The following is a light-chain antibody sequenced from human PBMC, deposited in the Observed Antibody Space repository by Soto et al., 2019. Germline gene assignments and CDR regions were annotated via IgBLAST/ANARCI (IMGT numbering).Light chain of an antibody. J-gene: IGLJ1*01. CDR3: SAFAGSNNFPYV. CDR2: EIN. V-gene: IGLV2-8*01. Sequence: QSALTPPPSASWSPGQSVTIPCTGTSSDVGAYDYVSWYQQHPGKDPKLMIYEINKRPSGVTDRFSGYKSGNTASLTVSGLPAEDEADYYCSAFAGSNNFPYVFGTGTKVTVL. CDR1: SSDVGAYDY.